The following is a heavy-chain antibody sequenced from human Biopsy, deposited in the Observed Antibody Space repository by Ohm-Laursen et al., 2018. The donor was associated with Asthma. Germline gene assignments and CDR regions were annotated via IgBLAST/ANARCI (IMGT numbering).Heavy chain of an antibody. Sequence: GASVKVSCKASGDSFSNYAISWVRQAPGQGLEWMGGIIPIFGIANYAQKFQGRVTITADKSTSTAYMELSSLRSEDTAVYYCASPSSSREILYYYYNMDIWGQGTTVTV. D-gene: IGHD6-13*01. CDR2: IIPIFGIA. CDR3: ASPSSSREILYYYYNMDI. CDR1: GDSFSNYA. J-gene: IGHJ6*02. V-gene: IGHV1-69*10.